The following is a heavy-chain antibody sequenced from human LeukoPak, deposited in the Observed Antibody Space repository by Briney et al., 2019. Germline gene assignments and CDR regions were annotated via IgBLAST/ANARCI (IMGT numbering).Heavy chain of an antibody. CDR2: IYYSGST. Sequence: SETLSLTCTVSGGSISSSSYYWGWIRQPPGKGLEWIGSIYYSGSTYYNPSLKSRVAISVDTSKNQFSLKLSSVTAADTAVYYRARGGGFDPWGQGTLVTVSS. D-gene: IGHD3-16*01. CDR1: GGSISSSSYY. J-gene: IGHJ5*02. CDR3: ARGGGFDP. V-gene: IGHV4-39*07.